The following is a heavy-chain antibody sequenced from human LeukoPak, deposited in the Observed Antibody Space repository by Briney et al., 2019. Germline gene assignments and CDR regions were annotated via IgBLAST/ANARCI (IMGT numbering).Heavy chain of an antibody. D-gene: IGHD1-26*01. CDR1: GGSISSGDYY. CDR2: IYYSGST. J-gene: IGHJ4*02. Sequence: PSQTLSLTCTVSGGSISSGDYYWSWIRQPPGKGLEWIGYIYYSGSTNYNPSLKSRVTISLDTSKNQFSLKLNSVTAADTAVYCCARYYSSSYYYFDYWGQGTLVTVSS. V-gene: IGHV4-61*08. CDR3: ARYYSSSYYYFDY.